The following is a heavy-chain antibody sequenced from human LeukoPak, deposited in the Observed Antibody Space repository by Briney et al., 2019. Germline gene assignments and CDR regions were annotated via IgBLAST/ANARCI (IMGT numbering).Heavy chain of an antibody. CDR1: GGSFSGYY. Sequence: SETLSLTCAVYGGSFSGYYWSWIRQPPGKGLERIGEINHSGSTNYNPSLKSRVTISVDTSKNQFSLKLSSVTAADTAVYYCARLRKSTIFGVVMTKHYYYYYMDVWGKGTTVTVSS. J-gene: IGHJ6*03. CDR3: ARLRKSTIFGVVMTKHYYYYYMDV. V-gene: IGHV4-34*01. CDR2: INHSGST. D-gene: IGHD3-3*01.